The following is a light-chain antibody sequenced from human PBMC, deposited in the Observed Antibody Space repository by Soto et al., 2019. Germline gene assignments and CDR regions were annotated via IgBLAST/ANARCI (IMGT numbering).Light chain of an antibody. CDR2: GAS. Sequence: EIVLTQSPGTLSLSPGERATLSCRTSQTISSSYLAWYQQKPGQAPGLLIYGASRRATGIPDRFSGSWSGTDSTITISRLETEDSAVYYWQYFDSSRTFGQGTKVEIK. J-gene: IGKJ1*01. V-gene: IGKV3-20*01. CDR3: QYFDSSRT. CDR1: QTISSSY.